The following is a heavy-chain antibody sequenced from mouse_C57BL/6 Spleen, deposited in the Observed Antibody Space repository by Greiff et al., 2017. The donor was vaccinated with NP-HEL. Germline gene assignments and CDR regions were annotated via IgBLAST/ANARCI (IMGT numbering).Heavy chain of an antibody. CDR1: GYAFSSYW. Sequence: QVQLKQSGAELVKPGASVKISCKASGYAFSSYWMNWVKQRPGKGLEWIGQIYPGDGDTNYNGKFKGKATLTADKSSSTAYMQLSSLTSEDSAVYFCARRAIYYGSSYYAMDYWGQGTSVTVSS. D-gene: IGHD1-1*01. CDR3: ARRAIYYGSSYYAMDY. J-gene: IGHJ4*01. V-gene: IGHV1-80*01. CDR2: IYPGDGDT.